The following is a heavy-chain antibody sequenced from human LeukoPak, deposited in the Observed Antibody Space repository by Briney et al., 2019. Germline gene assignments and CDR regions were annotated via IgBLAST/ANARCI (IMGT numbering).Heavy chain of an antibody. Sequence: SETLSLTCTVSGGSISSGDYYWSWIRQPPGKGLEWIGYIYYSGSTNYSPSLKSRVTISVDTSKNQFSLKLSSVTAADTAVYYCARVYGGNSGLRYWGQGTLVTVSS. V-gene: IGHV4-30-4*08. CDR1: GGSISSGDYY. D-gene: IGHD4-23*01. J-gene: IGHJ4*02. CDR2: IYYSGST. CDR3: ARVYGGNSGLRY.